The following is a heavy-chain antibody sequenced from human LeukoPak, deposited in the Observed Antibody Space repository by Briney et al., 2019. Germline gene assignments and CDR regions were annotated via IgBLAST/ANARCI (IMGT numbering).Heavy chain of an antibody. Sequence: SQTLSLTCTVSGGSISSGDYYWSWIRQPPGKGLEWIGYIYYSGSTYYNPSLKSRVTISVDTSKNQFSLKLSSVTAADAAVYYCARDPGIFNYYYGMDVWGQGTTVTVSS. CDR2: IYYSGST. CDR1: GGSISSGDYY. D-gene: IGHD3-9*01. V-gene: IGHV4-30-4*01. CDR3: ARDPGIFNYYYGMDV. J-gene: IGHJ6*02.